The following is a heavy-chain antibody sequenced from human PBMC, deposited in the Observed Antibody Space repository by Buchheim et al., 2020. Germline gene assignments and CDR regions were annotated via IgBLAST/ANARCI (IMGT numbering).Heavy chain of an antibody. D-gene: IGHD1-26*01. J-gene: IGHJ4*02. V-gene: IGHV1-2*04. CDR1: GYTFTGYY. Sequence: QVQLVQSGAEVKKPGASVKVSCKASGYTFTGYYMHWVRQAPGQGLEWMGWINPNSGGTNYAQKFQGWVTMTRDTSISTAYMELSRLRSDDTAVYYCARAASGSYDLGELGAEGYYFDYWGQGTL. CDR2: INPNSGGT. CDR3: ARAASGSYDLGELGAEGYYFDY.